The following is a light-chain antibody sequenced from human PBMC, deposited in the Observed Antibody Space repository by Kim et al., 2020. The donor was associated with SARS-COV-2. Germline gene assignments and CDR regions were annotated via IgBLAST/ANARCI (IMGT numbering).Light chain of an antibody. V-gene: IGKV3-15*01. CDR3: QQYNSWPKT. CDR2: GAS. Sequence: EIVMTQSPATLSVSPGERATLSCRASQSVSSNLAWYQQIPGQAPRLLIYGASTRATDIPARFSGSGSGAEFTLTISSLQSEDFAIYYCQQYNSWPKTFGQGTKLEI. J-gene: IGKJ2*01. CDR1: QSVSSN.